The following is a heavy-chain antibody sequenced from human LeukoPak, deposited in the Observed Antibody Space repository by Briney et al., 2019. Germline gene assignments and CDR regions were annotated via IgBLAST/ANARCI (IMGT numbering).Heavy chain of an antibody. CDR2: IIPIFGTA. Sequence: ASVKVSCKASGGTFSSYAISWVRQAPGQGLEWMGGIIPIFGTANYAQKFQGRVTITADESTSTAYMELSSLRSEGTAVYYCARVRGLQLGGSYYYYYGMDVWGQGTTVTVSS. V-gene: IGHV1-69*13. CDR3: ARVRGLQLGGSYYYYYGMDV. D-gene: IGHD5-18*01. J-gene: IGHJ6*02. CDR1: GGTFSSYA.